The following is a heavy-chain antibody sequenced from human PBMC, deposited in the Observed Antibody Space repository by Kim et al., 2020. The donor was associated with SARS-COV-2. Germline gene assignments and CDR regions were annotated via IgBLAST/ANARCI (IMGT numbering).Heavy chain of an antibody. D-gene: IGHD5-12*01. CDR3: AKEGSGYETDY. V-gene: IGHV3-23*01. Sequence: GGSLRLSCAASGFTFRNYGMSWVRQAPGKGRGWVSTIGGSGGGTYYADSVKGRFTISRDNSKNTYLQMNSLRAEDTAVYYCAKEGSGYETDYWGQGTLVTVSS. J-gene: IGHJ4*02. CDR2: IGGSGGGT. CDR1: GFTFRNYG.